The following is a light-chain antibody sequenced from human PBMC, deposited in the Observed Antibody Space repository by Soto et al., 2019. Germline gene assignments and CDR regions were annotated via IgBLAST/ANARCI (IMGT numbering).Light chain of an antibody. J-gene: IGKJ2*01. Sequence: VLTQSPGTLSLSPGERATLSCRASQSVSSNYLGWYQQKPGQAPRLLIYGASSRATGIPDRFSGSGSGKDFTLTISRQEPEDFAVYYCRQYASSPPMYTFGQGTKLEIK. CDR1: QSVSSNY. V-gene: IGKV3-20*01. CDR2: GAS. CDR3: RQYASSPPMYT.